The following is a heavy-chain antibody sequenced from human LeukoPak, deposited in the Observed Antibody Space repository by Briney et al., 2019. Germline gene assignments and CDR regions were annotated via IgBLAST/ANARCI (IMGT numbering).Heavy chain of an antibody. CDR2: IYSGGST. V-gene: IGHV3-53*01. CDR3: ARAGGTSNDAFDI. CDR1: GFTVSSNY. Sequence: PGRSLRLSCAASGFTVSSNYMSWVRQAPGKGLEWVSVIYSGGSTYYADSVKGRFTISRDNSKNTLYLQMNSLRAEDTAVYYCARAGGTSNDAFDIWGQGTMVTVSS. J-gene: IGHJ3*02. D-gene: IGHD4-23*01.